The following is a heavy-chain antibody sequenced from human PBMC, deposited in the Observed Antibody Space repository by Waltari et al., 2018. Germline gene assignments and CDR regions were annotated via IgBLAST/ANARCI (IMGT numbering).Heavy chain of an antibody. CDR2: INNDGRIV. V-gene: IGHV3-74*01. CDR1: GFNFSNYF. J-gene: IGHJ4*02. CDR3: LNYDFDS. D-gene: IGHD1-7*01. Sequence: DVQVVESGGGLVRPGGSLRLSCIGSGFNFSNYFIHWVRQAPGAGPVWVARINNDGRIVNDADSVKGRFSISRDNAKSTVYLQMNNLRGEDTALYHCLNYDFDSWGQGTLVTVSS.